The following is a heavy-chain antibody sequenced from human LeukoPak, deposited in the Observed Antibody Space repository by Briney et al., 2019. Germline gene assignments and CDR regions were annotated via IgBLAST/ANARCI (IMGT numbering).Heavy chain of an antibody. D-gene: IGHD1-26*01. CDR1: GYTLTELS. J-gene: IGHJ4*02. V-gene: IGHV1-24*01. CDR2: FDPEDGET. Sequence: ASVKVSCKVSGYTLTELSMHWVRQAPGKWLEWMGGFDPEDGETIYAQKFQGRVTMTEDTSTDTAYMELSSLRSEDTAVYYCATLWVDIVGAPRFDYWGQGTLVTVSS. CDR3: ATLWVDIVGAPRFDY.